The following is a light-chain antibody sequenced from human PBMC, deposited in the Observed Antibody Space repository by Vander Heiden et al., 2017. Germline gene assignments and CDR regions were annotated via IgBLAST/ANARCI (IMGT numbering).Light chain of an antibody. V-gene: IGLV3-21*02. J-gene: IGLJ7*01. Sequence: SSVLTQPPSVAVAPGQTARITCGGNNIGSKSVHWYQQKPGQAPVLVVYDDSDRHSGIPERFSGSNSGNTATLTISRVEAGDEADYYCQVWDSSSDLYAVFGGGTQLTVL. CDR2: DDS. CDR3: QVWDSSSDLYAV. CDR1: NIGSKS.